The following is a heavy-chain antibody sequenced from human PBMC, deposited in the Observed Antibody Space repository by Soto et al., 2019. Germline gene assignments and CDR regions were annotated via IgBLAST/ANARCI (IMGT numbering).Heavy chain of an antibody. V-gene: IGHV1-69*02. J-gene: IGHJ6*02. Sequence: ASVKVSCKASGGTFSSYTISWVRQAPGQGLEWMGRIIPILGIANYAQKFQGRVTITADKSTSTAYMELSSLRSEDTAVYYCASSSPRLVIGFNHYYGMDVWGQGTTVTVSS. CDR1: GGTFSSYT. CDR2: IIPILGIA. CDR3: ASSSPRLVIGFNHYYGMDV. D-gene: IGHD3-9*01.